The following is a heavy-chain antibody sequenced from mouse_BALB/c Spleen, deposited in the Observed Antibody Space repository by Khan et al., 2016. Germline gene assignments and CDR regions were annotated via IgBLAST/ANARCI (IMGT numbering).Heavy chain of an antibody. CDR1: GYTFTTYW. Sequence: QVQLKQSGAELARPGASVKLSCKASGYTFTTYWMQWVKQRPGQGLEWIGAIYPGDGDTRYTQKFKGKATLTADKSSSTAYMQLSSLTSEDSAVWYYDRGNAYYAYDYWGQGTTLTVSS. CDR3: DRGNAYYAYDY. V-gene: IGHV1-87*01. D-gene: IGHD2-10*01. CDR2: IYPGDGDT. J-gene: IGHJ2*01.